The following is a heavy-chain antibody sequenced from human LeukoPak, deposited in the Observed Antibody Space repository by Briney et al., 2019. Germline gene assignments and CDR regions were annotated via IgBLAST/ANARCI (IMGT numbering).Heavy chain of an antibody. J-gene: IGHJ4*02. CDR2: IHHSGAT. Sequence: SETLSLTCTVSRDSLNTYYWDWIRQPAGKGLEWIGRIHHSGATNYNPSLKSRVTMSVDTSKNQFSLILRSVTAADTAVYYCARDKGVERLGGVYFDSWGQGNLVIVSS. V-gene: IGHV4-4*07. CDR1: RDSLNTYY. CDR3: ARDKGVERLGGVYFDS. D-gene: IGHD1-26*01.